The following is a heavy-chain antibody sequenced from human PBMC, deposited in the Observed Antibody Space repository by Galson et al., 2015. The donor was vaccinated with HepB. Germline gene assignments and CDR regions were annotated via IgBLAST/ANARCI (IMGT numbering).Heavy chain of an antibody. CDR2: ISSSSSYI. V-gene: IGHV3-21*01. Sequence: SLRLSCAASGFTFSSYSMNWVRQAPGKGLEWVSSISSSSSYIYYADSVKGRFTISRDNAKNSLYLQMNSLRAEDTAVYYCARDLDNARFYGYYSGSPIDYWGQGTLVTVSS. CDR3: ARDLDNARFYGYYSGSPIDY. D-gene: IGHD4-17*01. CDR1: GFTFSSYS. J-gene: IGHJ4*02.